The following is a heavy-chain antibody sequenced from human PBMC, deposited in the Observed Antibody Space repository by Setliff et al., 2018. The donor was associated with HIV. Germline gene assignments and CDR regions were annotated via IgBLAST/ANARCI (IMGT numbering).Heavy chain of an antibody. Sequence: PPGKGLEWIGSIYFSGSTYYNPSLKSRVTISVDTSKNQFSLKLSSVTAADTAVYYCARPRYTYGTPPAFDIWGRGTVVTVSS. CDR2: IYFSGST. D-gene: IGHD5-18*01. V-gene: IGHV4-39*01. J-gene: IGHJ3*02. CDR3: ARPRYTYGTPPAFDI.